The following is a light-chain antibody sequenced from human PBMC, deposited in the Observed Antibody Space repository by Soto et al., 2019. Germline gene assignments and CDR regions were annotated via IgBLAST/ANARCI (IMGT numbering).Light chain of an antibody. V-gene: IGKV1-39*01. Sequence: IEMSQYQSSLSASVGDRVTITCRASQYINNYLNWYQQKPGKAPKLLIYAASSLQSGVPSRFSGSGSGTDFTLTISYLQPEDFATYYCQQTYNTPPWTFGQGTKVDIK. CDR2: AAS. CDR1: QYINNY. CDR3: QQTYNTPPWT. J-gene: IGKJ1*01.